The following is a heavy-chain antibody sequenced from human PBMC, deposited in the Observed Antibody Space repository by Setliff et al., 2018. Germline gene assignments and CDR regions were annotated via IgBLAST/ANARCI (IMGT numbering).Heavy chain of an antibody. D-gene: IGHD3-3*01. J-gene: IGHJ4*02. CDR3: ARAPRLEWILPTFDY. Sequence: ASVKVSCKASGYIFTNNYIHWVRQAPGQGLEWMGIINPSGGATNYAQKFQGRVTMTSDTSTSTAYMELKSLRYDDTAIYYCARAPRLEWILPTFDYWGQGTPVTVSS. V-gene: IGHV1-46*01. CDR1: GYIFTNNY. CDR2: INPSGGAT.